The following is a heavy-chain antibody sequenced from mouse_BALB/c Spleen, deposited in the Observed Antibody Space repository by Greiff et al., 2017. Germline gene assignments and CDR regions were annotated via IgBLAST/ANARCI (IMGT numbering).Heavy chain of an antibody. CDR2: IDPETGGT. V-gene: IGHV1-15*01. J-gene: IGHJ2*01. CDR1: GYTFTDYE. CDR3: TRDFDY. Sequence: QVQLQQSGAELVRPGASVTLSCKASGYTFTDYEMHWVKQTPVHGLEWIGAIDPETGGTAYNQKFKGKATLTADKSSSTAYMELRSLTSEDSAVYYCTRDFDYWGQGTTLTVSS.